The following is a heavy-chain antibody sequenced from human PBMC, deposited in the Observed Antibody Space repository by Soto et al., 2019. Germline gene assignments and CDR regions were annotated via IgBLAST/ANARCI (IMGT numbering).Heavy chain of an antibody. J-gene: IGHJ1*01. CDR3: AKGRDYDFWSGARECFQH. CDR2: ISGSGGST. Sequence: GGSLRLSCAASGFTFSSYAMSWVRQAPGKGLEWVSAISGSGGSTYYADSVKGRFTISRDNSKNTLYLQMNSLRAEDTAVYYCAKGRDYDFWSGARECFQHWGQGTLVTVSS. V-gene: IGHV3-23*01. D-gene: IGHD3-3*01. CDR1: GFTFSSYA.